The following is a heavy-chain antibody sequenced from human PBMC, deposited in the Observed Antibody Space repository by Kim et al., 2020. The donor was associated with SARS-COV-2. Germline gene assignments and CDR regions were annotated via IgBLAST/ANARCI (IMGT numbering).Heavy chain of an antibody. Sequence: VKGRFTISRDNSKNTLYLQMNSLRAEDTAVYYCAKAWLTMVRGVIKGLDYWGQGTLVTVSS. V-gene: IGHV3-23*01. J-gene: IGHJ4*02. D-gene: IGHD3-10*01. CDR3: AKAWLTMVRGVIKGLDY.